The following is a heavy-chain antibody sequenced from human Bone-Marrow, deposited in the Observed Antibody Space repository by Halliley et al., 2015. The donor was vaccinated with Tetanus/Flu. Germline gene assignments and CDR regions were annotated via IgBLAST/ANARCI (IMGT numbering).Heavy chain of an antibody. CDR2: GLRT. CDR3: AKRYYNPRGYPQGYSPIDY. Sequence: GLRTNYADSVKGRCTISRDNSKNILYLQMNSLRVEDTAVYYCAKRYYNPRGYPQGYSPIDYWGQGTLVTVSS. D-gene: IGHD5-18*01. V-gene: IGHV3-23*05. J-gene: IGHJ4*02.